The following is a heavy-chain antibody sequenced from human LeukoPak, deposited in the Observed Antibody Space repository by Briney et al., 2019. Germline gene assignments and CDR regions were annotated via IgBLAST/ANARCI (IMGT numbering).Heavy chain of an antibody. CDR1: GFTFSSYG. J-gene: IGHJ4*02. CDR3: AKERRPYSSSWLHFDY. CDR2: IRYDGSNK. V-gene: IGHV3-30*02. Sequence: GGSLRLSCAASGFTFSSYGMHWVRQAPGKGLEWVAFIRYDGSNKYYADSVKGRFTISIDNSKNTLYLQMNSLRAEDTAVYYCAKERRPYSSSWLHFDYWGQGTLVTVSS. D-gene: IGHD6-13*01.